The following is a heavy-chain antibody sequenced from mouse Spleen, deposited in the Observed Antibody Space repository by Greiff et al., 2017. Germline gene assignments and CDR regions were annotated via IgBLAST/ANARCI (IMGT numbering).Heavy chain of an antibody. Sequence: EVQLQQSGPELVKPGASVKMSCKASGYSFTDYNMNWVKQSNGKSLEWIGVINPNYGTTSYNQKFKGKATLTVDQSSSAAYMQLNSLTSEDSAVYYCARGYYGSSYLHFLMDYWGQGTSVTVSS. CDR2: INPNYGTT. CDR3: ARGYYGSSYLHFLMDY. V-gene: IGHV1-39*01. D-gene: IGHD1-1*01. CDR1: GYSFTDYN. J-gene: IGHJ4*01.